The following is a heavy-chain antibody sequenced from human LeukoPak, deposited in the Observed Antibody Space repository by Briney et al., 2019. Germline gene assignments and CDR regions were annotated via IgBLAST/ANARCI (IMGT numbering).Heavy chain of an antibody. Sequence: GGSLRLSCAASGFTFSSYWMHWVRQAPGKGLVWLSRINSDGSTTNYADSVKGRFTISRDNAKNTLYLQMNSLRAEDTAVYYCARDYKRDSSGYYGYYFDYWGQGTLVTVSS. J-gene: IGHJ4*02. CDR2: INSDGSTT. V-gene: IGHV3-74*01. CDR3: ARDYKRDSSGYYGYYFDY. D-gene: IGHD3-22*01. CDR1: GFTFSSYW.